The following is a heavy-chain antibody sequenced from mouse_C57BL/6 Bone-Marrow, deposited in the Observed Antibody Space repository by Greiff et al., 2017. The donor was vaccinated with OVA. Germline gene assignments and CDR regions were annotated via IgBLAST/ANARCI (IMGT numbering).Heavy chain of an antibody. CDR1: GFTFSDYY. Sequence: EVKVVESEGGLVQPGSSMKLSCTASGFTFSDYYMAWVRQVPEKGLEWVANINYDGSSTYYLDSLKSRFIISRDNAKNILYLQMSSLKSEDTATYYCAREGNYPYYYAMDYWGQGTSVTVSS. CDR2: INYDGSST. V-gene: IGHV5-16*01. D-gene: IGHD2-1*01. CDR3: AREGNYPYYYAMDY. J-gene: IGHJ4*01.